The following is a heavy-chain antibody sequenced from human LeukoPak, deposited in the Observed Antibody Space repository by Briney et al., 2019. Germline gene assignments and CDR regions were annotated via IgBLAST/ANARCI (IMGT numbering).Heavy chain of an antibody. CDR1: GGTFTKY. J-gene: IGHJ3*02. D-gene: IGHD2-15*01. CDR2: IILIFGTA. CDR3: ARDQPRDCSGGSCFGGGSRGDAFDI. Sequence: ASVKVSCKASGGTFTKYISWVRQAPGQGLEWMGGIILIFGTANYAQKFQGRVTITADESTSTAYMELSSLRSEDTAVYYCARDQPRDCSGGSCFGGGSRGDAFDIWGQGTMVTVSS. V-gene: IGHV1-69*13.